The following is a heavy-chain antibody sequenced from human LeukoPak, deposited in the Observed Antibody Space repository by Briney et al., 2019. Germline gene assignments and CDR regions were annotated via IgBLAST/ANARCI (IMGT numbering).Heavy chain of an antibody. CDR1: GYTFTSYD. D-gene: IGHD2-2*01. J-gene: IGHJ5*02. V-gene: IGHV1-8*01. CDR3: ARSSTGNWFDP. Sequence: GASVTVSCKASGYTFTSYDINWVRQAPGQGLEWMGWMNPNSGNTGYAQKLQGRVTMTTDTSTSTAYMELRSLRSDDTAVYYCARSSTGNWFDPWGQGTLVTVSS. CDR2: MNPNSGNT.